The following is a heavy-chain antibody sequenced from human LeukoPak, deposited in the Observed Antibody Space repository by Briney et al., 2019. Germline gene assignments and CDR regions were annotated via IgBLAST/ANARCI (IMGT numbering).Heavy chain of an antibody. CDR1: GYTFTNYG. J-gene: IGHJ4*02. D-gene: IGHD5-24*01. CDR3: ASGTYHSDPRDGLYLKYFDY. CDR2: ISAYNSNT. V-gene: IGHV1-18*01. Sequence: RASVKVSCKASGYTFTNYGISWVRQAPGQGLEWMGWISAYNSNTNYAQILQGRVTMTTDTSTSTAYMELRSLRSDDTAVYYCASGTYHSDPRDGLYLKYFDYWGQGTLVTVSS.